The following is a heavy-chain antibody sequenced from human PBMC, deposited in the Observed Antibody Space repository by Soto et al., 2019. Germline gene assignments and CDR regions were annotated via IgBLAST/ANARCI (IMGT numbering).Heavy chain of an antibody. CDR1: GFTFSSYS. Sequence: PWGSLVLSCASSGFTFSSYSMNWVRQAPGKGLDLVSSISSSSSYIYYADSVNGRFTISRDNAKNSLYLQMNSLRAEDTAVYYCESSQPSDYWGQGTMVTVSS. J-gene: IGHJ4*02. CDR2: ISSSSSYI. V-gene: IGHV3-21*01. CDR3: ESSQPSDY. D-gene: IGHD2-2*01.